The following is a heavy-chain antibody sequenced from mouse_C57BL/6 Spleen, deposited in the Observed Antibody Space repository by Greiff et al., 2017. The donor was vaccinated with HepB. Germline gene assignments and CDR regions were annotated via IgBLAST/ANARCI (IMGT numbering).Heavy chain of an antibody. CDR3: ARCPGYYSYYYAMDY. J-gene: IGHJ4*01. CDR1: GYTFTDHT. V-gene: IGHV1-78*01. D-gene: IGHD2-3*01. CDR2: IYPRDGST. Sequence: VQLQQSDAELVKPGASVKISCKVSGYTFTDHTIHWMKQRPEQGLEWIGYIYPRDGSTKYNEKFKGKATLTADKSSSTAYMQLNSLTSEDSAVYFCARCPGYYSYYYAMDYWGQGTSVTVSS.